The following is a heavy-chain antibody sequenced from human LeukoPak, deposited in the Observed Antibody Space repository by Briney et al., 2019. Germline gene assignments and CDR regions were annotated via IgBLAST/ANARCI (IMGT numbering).Heavy chain of an antibody. V-gene: IGHV4-59*08. CDR3: ASRRGSIGYFDY. D-gene: IGHD2-15*01. CDR2: IYYSGST. J-gene: IGHJ4*02. Sequence: VKPSETLSLTCTVSGRSISSYYWSWIRQPPGKGLEWIGYIYYSGSTNYNPSLKSRVTISVDTSKNQFSLKLSSVTAADTAVYYCASRRGSIGYFDYWGQGTLVTVSS. CDR1: GRSISSYY.